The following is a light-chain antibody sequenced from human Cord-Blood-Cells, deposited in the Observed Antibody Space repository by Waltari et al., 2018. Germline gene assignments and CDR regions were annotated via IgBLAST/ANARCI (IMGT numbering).Light chain of an antibody. CDR3: MQALQTPPFT. J-gene: IGKJ3*01. Sequence: VMTQSTLSLPVHTGYPAFIPCRLSPSLLHSNGYNYWSWYLQKPGQSPQLLIYLGSNRASGVPDRFSSSGSGTDFTLKISRVEAEDVGVYYCMQALQTPPFTFGPGTKVDIK. CDR1: PSLLHSNGYNY. CDR2: LGS. V-gene: IGKV2-28*01.